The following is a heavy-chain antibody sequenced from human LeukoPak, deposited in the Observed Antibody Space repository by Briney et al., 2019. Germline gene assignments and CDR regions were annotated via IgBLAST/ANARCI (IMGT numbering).Heavy chain of an antibody. J-gene: IGHJ2*01. CDR2: INSDGSST. D-gene: IGHD5-18*01. Sequence: SGGSLRLSCAASGFTFSSYWMHWVRQAPGKGLVWVSRINSDGSSTSYADSVKGRFTISRDNARNSLYLQMNSLRAEDTAVYYCARGEGTAMPDYLWGRGTLVTVSS. V-gene: IGHV3-74*01. CDR1: GFTFSSYW. CDR3: ARGEGTAMPDYL.